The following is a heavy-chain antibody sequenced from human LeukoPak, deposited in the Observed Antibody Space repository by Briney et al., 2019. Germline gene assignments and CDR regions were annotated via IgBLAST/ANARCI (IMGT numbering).Heavy chain of an antibody. CDR3: ARALQQQLVHFSLYYYMDV. CDR1: GDSVSSNSAA. CDR2: TYYRSKWYN. J-gene: IGHJ6*03. Sequence: SQTLSLTCAISGDSVSSNSAAWNCIRQSPSRGLEWLGRTYYRSKWYNDYAVSVKSRITINPDTSKNQFSLQLNSVTPEDTAVYYCARALQQQLVHFSLYYYMDVWGKGTTVTISS. D-gene: IGHD6-13*01. V-gene: IGHV6-1*01.